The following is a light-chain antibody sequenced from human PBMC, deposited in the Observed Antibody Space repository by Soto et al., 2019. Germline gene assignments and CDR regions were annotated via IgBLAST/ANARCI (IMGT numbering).Light chain of an antibody. V-gene: IGLV2-14*03. Sequence: QSVLTQPASVSGSPGQSITISCTGTSSDVGGYDHVSWYQQHPGKAPKLMIYDVSNRPSGVSNRFSGSKSGNTASLTISGLQAEDEADYYCSSFTSSITLVFGGGTKVTVL. CDR1: SSDVGGYDH. J-gene: IGLJ2*01. CDR3: SSFTSSITLV. CDR2: DVS.